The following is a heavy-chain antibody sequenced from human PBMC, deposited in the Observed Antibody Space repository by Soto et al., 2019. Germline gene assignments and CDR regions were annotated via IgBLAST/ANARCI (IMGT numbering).Heavy chain of an antibody. Sequence: PGGSLRLSCAASGFTFSNAWMSWVRQAPGKGREWVGRIKSKTDGGTTDYAAPVKGRFTISRDDSKNTLYLQMNSLKTEDTAVYYCTTYDYYDSSGPSKYYFDYWGQGTLVTVSS. D-gene: IGHD3-22*01. CDR2: IKSKTDGGTT. J-gene: IGHJ4*02. V-gene: IGHV3-15*01. CDR3: TTYDYYDSSGPSKYYFDY. CDR1: GFTFSNAW.